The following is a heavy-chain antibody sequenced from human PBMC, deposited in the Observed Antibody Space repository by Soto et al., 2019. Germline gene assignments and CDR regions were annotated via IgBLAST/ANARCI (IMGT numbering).Heavy chain of an antibody. CDR3: VHSRCGGDCLQSYSSHYYYGMEV. D-gene: IGHD2-21*02. V-gene: IGHV2-5*01. CDR2: IYWYNDK. J-gene: IGHJ6*02. CDR1: GFSLNTGGLA. Sequence: QITLKESGPTLVKPTQTLTLTCTFSGFSLNTGGLAVGWIRQPPGKALEWLALIYWYNDKRYSPSLRSRLTITEDTSKNQVVLTMTNMDPVDAATYYCVHSRCGGDCLQSYSSHYYYGMEVWGQGTTVTVSS.